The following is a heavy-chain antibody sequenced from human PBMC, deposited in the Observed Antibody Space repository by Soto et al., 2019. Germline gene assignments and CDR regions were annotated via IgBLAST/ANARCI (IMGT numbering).Heavy chain of an antibody. CDR2: INPSGGST. V-gene: IGHV1-46*01. CDR3: ARAVGCSGGSCYRGMDV. D-gene: IGHD2-15*01. CDR1: GYTFTSYY. Sequence: ASVKVSCKASGYTFTSYYMHWVRQAPGQGLEWMGIINPSGGSTSYAQKFQGRVTMTRDTSTSTVYMELSSLRSEDTAVYYCARAVGCSGGSCYRGMDVWGQGTTVTVYS. J-gene: IGHJ6*02.